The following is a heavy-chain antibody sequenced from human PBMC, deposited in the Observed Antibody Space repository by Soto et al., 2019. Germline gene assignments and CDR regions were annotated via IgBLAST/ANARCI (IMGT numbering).Heavy chain of an antibody. D-gene: IGHD6-6*01. V-gene: IGHV3-43D*04. CDR3: AKVISTKYSSSPGLYYYYGMDV. CDR2: ISWDGGST. CDR1: GFTFDDYA. J-gene: IGHJ6*02. Sequence: GGSLRLSCAASGFTFDDYAMHWVRQAPGKGLEWVSLISWDGGSTYYADSVKGRFTISRDNSKNSLYLQMNSLRAEDTALYYCAKVISTKYSSSPGLYYYYGMDVWGQGTTVTVSS.